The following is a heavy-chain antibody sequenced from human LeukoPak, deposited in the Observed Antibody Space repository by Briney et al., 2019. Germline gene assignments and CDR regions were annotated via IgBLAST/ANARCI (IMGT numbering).Heavy chain of an antibody. J-gene: IGHJ5*02. V-gene: IGHV3-21*01. Sequence: GGSLRLSCAASGFTLSSYSMNWVRQAPGKGLEWVSSISSSSSYIYYADSVKGRFTISRDNAKNSLYLQMNSLRAEDTAVYYCARGWTYYYGSGSYSTGYNWFDPWGQGTLVTVSS. CDR2: ISSSSSYI. D-gene: IGHD3-10*01. CDR1: GFTLSSYS. CDR3: ARGWTYYYGSGSYSTGYNWFDP.